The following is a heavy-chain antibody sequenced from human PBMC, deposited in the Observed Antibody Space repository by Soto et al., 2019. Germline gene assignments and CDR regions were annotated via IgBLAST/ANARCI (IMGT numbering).Heavy chain of an antibody. V-gene: IGHV5-51*01. J-gene: IGHJ6*03. CDR1: GYSFTSYW. CDR3: ARHPSDDFWSGLYYMDV. CDR2: IYPGDSDT. Sequence: PGESLKISCKGSGYSFTSYWIGWVRQMPGKGLEWMGIIYPGDSDTRYSPSFQGQVTISADKSISTAYLQWSSLKASDTAMYYCARHPSDDFWSGLYYMDVSGKGTTVTVSS. D-gene: IGHD3-3*01.